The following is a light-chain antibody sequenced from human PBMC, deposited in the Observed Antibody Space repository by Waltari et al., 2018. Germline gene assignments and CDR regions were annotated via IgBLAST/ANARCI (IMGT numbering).Light chain of an antibody. CDR1: QSVGSY. J-gene: IGKJ4*01. CDR2: DAS. Sequence: EIVLTQSPVTLSLSPGERATLSCRASQSVGSYLAWYQQKAGQAPRLLIYDASNGAIGIPARFSGSGSGTDFTLTISSLEPEDFAIYYCQQRSTWPLTFGGGSKVEI. CDR3: QQRSTWPLT. V-gene: IGKV3-11*01.